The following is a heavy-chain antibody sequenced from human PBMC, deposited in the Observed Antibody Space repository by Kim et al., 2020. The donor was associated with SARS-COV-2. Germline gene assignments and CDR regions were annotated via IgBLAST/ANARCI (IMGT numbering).Heavy chain of an antibody. Sequence: GESLKISCKGSGYSFTSYWIGWVRQMPGKGLEWMGIIYPGDSDTRYSPSFQGQGTISADKSISTAYLQWSSLKARDTAMFYCARRYYRSGSWPNWFDPSGQGALVTVSS. CDR1: GYSFTSYW. CDR2: IYPGDSDT. V-gene: IGHV5-51*01. D-gene: IGHD3-10*01. CDR3: ARRYYRSGSWPNWFDP. J-gene: IGHJ5*02.